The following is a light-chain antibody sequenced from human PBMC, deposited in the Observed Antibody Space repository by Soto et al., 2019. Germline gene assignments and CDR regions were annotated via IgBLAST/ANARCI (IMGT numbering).Light chain of an antibody. CDR2: EAN. Sequence: QSALTQPASVSGSPGQSITISCTGTSSDVGSYDLVSWYQQRPGEAPKVMIYEANRRPSGVSNRFSDSKSGNTASLTISGLQADDEADYFCCSYAGSYTYVIFGGGTKLTVL. J-gene: IGLJ2*01. CDR1: SSDVGSYDL. CDR3: CSYAGSYTYVI. V-gene: IGLV2-23*01.